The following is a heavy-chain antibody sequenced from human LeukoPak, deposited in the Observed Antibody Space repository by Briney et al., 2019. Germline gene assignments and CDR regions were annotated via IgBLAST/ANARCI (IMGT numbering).Heavy chain of an antibody. V-gene: IGHV4-30-4*08. CDR1: GGSISSSSYY. CDR3: ARTDYYDSSGLVAQDY. Sequence: SETLSLTCTVSGGSISSSSYYWGWIRQPPGKGLEWIGYIYYSGSTYYNPSLKSRVTISVDTSKNQFSLKLSSVTAADTAVYYCARTDYYDSSGLVAQDYWGQGTLVTVSS. J-gene: IGHJ4*02. CDR2: IYYSGST. D-gene: IGHD3-22*01.